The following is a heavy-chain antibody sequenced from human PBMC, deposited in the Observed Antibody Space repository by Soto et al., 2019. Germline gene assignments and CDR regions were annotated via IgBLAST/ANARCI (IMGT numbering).Heavy chain of an antibody. J-gene: IGHJ4*02. Sequence: PSETLSLTCTVSGGSISSYYWSWIRQPPGKGLEWIGYIYYSGSTNYNPSLKSRVTISVDTSKNQFSLKLSSVTAADTAVYYCARGHKRWLQFQFDYWGQGTLVTISS. D-gene: IGHD5-12*01. CDR3: ARGHKRWLQFQFDY. CDR1: GGSISSYY. CDR2: IYYSGST. V-gene: IGHV4-59*01.